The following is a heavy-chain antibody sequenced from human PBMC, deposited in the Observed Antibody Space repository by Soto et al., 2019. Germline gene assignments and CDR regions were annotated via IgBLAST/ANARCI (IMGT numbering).Heavy chain of an antibody. CDR3: ARDWRVYCSGGSCFDYYYGMDV. Sequence: WGSLRLSCAASGFTFISYEMNLFRQSPLKWLEWVSYISSSGSTIYYADSVKGRFTISRDNAKNSLYLQMNSLRAEDTAVYYCARDWRVYCSGGSCFDYYYGMDVWGQGTTVTVSS. D-gene: IGHD2-15*01. J-gene: IGHJ6*02. CDR1: GFTFISYE. V-gene: IGHV3-48*03. CDR2: ISSSGSTI.